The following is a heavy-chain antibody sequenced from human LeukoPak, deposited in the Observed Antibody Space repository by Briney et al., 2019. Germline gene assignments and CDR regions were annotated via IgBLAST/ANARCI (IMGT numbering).Heavy chain of an antibody. D-gene: IGHD2-2*01. V-gene: IGHV4-4*02. J-gene: IGHJ6*04. Sequence: SGTLSLTCAVSGGSISSSNWWSWVRPPPGKGLELIGEIYHSGSTNYNPSLKSRVPISVDKSKNQFSLKLRSVTAADTAVYYCAREWYYCSSTSCYFYYGMDVWGKGTTVTVSS. CDR3: AREWYYCSSTSCYFYYGMDV. CDR2: IYHSGST. CDR1: GGSISSSNW.